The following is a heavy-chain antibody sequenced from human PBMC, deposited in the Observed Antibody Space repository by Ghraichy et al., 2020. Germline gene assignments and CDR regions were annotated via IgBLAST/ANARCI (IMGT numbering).Heavy chain of an antibody. CDR1: GGSISSYY. CDR2: IYYSGST. Sequence: ESLNISCTVSGGSISSYYWSWIRQPPGKGLEWIGYIYYSGSTNYNPSLKSRVTISVDTSKNQFSLKLSSVTAADTAVYYCASYPDYGDYGIWFDPWGQGTLVTVSS. J-gene: IGHJ5*02. D-gene: IGHD4-17*01. CDR3: ASYPDYGDYGIWFDP. V-gene: IGHV4-59*01.